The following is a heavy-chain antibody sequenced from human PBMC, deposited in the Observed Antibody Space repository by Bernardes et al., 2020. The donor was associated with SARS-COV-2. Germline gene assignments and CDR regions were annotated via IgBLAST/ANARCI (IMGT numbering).Heavy chain of an antibody. D-gene: IGHD6-13*01. CDR2: IYPGDSDT. J-gene: IGHJ6*02. CDR1: GYSFTSYW. Sequence: GESLKISCKGSGYSFTSYWIGWVCQMPGKGLEWMGIIYPGDSDTRYSPSFQGQVTISADKSISTAYLQWSSLKASDTAMYYCARQSSWYTSGYYYYGMDVWGQGTTVTVSS. V-gene: IGHV5-51*01. CDR3: ARQSSWYTSGYYYYGMDV.